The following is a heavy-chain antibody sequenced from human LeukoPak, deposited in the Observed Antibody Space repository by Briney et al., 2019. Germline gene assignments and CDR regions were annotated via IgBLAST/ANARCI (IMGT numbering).Heavy chain of an antibody. CDR3: VRGTGY. J-gene: IGHJ4*02. V-gene: IGHV3-64D*06. Sequence: GGSLRLSCSVSGFTFSTNVMHWVRQAPGKGLEYVSAISSNGDNTYYADSVKGRFTISRDNSKNTLYLQMSSLRADDTAVYYCVRGTGYWGQGTLVAVSS. CDR2: ISSNGDNT. CDR1: GFTFSTNV.